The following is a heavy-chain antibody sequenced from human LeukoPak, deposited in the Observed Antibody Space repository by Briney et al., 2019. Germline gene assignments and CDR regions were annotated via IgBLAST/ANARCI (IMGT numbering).Heavy chain of an antibody. V-gene: IGHV1-69*04. J-gene: IGHJ4*02. Sequence: SVKVSCKASGGTFSSYAISWVRPAPGQGLEWMGRIIPILGIANYAQKFQGRVTITADKSTSTAYMELSSLRSEDTAVYYCASCLVGTATHIYWGQGTLVTVSS. CDR2: IIPILGIA. CDR3: ASCLVGTATHIY. D-gene: IGHD2-15*01. CDR1: GGTFSSYA.